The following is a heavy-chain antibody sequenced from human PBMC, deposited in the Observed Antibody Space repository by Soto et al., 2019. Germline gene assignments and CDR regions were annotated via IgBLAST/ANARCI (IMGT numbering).Heavy chain of an antibody. D-gene: IGHD5-12*01. CDR1: GGSISSYY. J-gene: IGHJ4*02. V-gene: IGHV4-59*08. CDR2: IYYCGST. CDR3: ARQDGYNWYYFDY. Sequence: SETLSLTCTVSGGSISSYYWSWIRQPPGKGLEWIGYIYYCGSTNYNPSLKSRVTISVDTSKNQFSLKLSSVTAADTAVYYCARQDGYNWYYFDYWGQGTLVTVSS.